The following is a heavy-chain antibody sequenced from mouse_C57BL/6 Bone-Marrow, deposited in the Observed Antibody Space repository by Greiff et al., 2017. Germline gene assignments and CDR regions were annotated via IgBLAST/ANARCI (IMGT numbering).Heavy chain of an antibody. CDR2: INPNYGTT. J-gene: IGHJ1*03. CDR1: GYSFTDYN. Sequence: VQLQQSGPELVKPGASVKISCKASGYSFTDYNMNWVKQSNGKSLEWIGVINPNYGTTSYNQKFKGKATLTVDQSSSTAYMQLNSLTSEDSAVYYCAFYYYGSSYVDWYFDVWGTGTTVTVSS. V-gene: IGHV1-39*01. D-gene: IGHD1-1*01. CDR3: AFYYYGSSYVDWYFDV.